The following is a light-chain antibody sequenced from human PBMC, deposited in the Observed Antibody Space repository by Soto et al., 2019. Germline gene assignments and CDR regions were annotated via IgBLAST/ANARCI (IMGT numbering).Light chain of an antibody. J-gene: IGLJ1*01. Sequence: QSALTQPRSVSGSPGQSVTISCTGTSSDVGGYDHVSWYQQHPGKAPKLMIYDVTKRPSGVPDRFSGSRSGNTASLTISGLQAEDDADYYCCSYAGTYTFYVFGTGTKVTVL. CDR3: CSYAGTYTFYV. V-gene: IGLV2-11*01. CDR1: SSDVGGYDH. CDR2: DVT.